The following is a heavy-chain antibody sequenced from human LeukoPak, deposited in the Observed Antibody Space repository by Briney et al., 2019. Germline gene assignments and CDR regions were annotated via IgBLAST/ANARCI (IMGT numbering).Heavy chain of an antibody. V-gene: IGHV4-4*07. D-gene: IGHD4-17*01. Sequence: SETLSLTCTVSGGSISTYYWNWIRQPAGKGLEWIGRIYSSGSTNYNPTLKSRVTMAVDASKNEFSLKRNSVTAADTAVYYCARDRGATVTTSRRAFDVWGQGSLVTVSS. J-gene: IGHJ3*01. CDR1: GGSISTYY. CDR2: IYSSGST. CDR3: ARDRGATVTTSRRAFDV.